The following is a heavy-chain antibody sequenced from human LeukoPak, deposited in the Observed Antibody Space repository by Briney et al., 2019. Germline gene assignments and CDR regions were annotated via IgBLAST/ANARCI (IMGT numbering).Heavy chain of an antibody. CDR1: GGTFSSYA. D-gene: IGHD3-3*01. CDR2: IIPILGIA. V-gene: IGHV1-69*04. Sequence: SVKVSCKASGGTFSSYAISWVRQAPGQGLEWMGRIIPILGIANYAQKFQGRVTITADKSTSTAYMELSSLRSEDTAVYYCARGAFGVVTGYYYYGMDVWGQGTTVTVSS. CDR3: ARGAFGVVTGYYYYGMDV. J-gene: IGHJ6*02.